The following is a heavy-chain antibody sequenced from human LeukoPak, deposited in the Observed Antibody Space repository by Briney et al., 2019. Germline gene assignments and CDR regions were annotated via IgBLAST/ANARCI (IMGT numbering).Heavy chain of an antibody. V-gene: IGHV1-18*04. CDR3: ARDRARGDLIH. CDR2: NSAYNGNT. D-gene: IGHD3-16*01. CDR1: GYTFTSYG. Sequence: VASVKVSRKASGYTFTSYGISWVRHAPGQGLEGMGWNSAYNGNTKYAQKLQGRVTMTTDTSTSTAYMELRSLRSDDTAVYYCARDRARGDLIHWGQGTLVTVSS. J-gene: IGHJ4*02.